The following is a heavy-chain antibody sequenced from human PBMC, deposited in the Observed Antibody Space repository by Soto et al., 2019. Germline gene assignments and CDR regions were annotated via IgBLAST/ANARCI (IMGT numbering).Heavy chain of an antibody. D-gene: IGHD3-10*01. CDR3: AKGGPYGSGSYLDY. V-gene: IGHV3-30*18. CDR2: ISYDGSNK. Sequence: GGSLRLSCAASGFTFSSYGMHRVRQAPGKGLEWVAVISYDGSNKYYADSVKGRFTISRDNSKNTLYLQMNSLRAEDTAVYYCAKGGPYGSGSYLDYWGQGTLVTVSS. CDR1: GFTFSSYG. J-gene: IGHJ4*02.